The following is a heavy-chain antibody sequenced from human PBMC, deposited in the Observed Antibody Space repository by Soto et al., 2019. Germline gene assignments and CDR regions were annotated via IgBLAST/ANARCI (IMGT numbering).Heavy chain of an antibody. D-gene: IGHD2-21*02. CDR2: IIPILGIP. CDR3: ARDAVTASAGVY. Sequence: QVQLVQSGAEVKKPGSSVKVSCKASGGTFSTYTISWVRQAPGQGLEWMGRIIPILGIPNYAQKFQGRVTLTADKSTSTAYMELSSLRSEDTAVYYCARDAVTASAGVYWGQGTLVTVSS. J-gene: IGHJ4*02. CDR1: GGTFSTYT. V-gene: IGHV1-69*08.